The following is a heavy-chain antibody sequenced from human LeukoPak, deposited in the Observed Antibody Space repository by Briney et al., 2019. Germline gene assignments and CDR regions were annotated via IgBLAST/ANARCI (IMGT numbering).Heavy chain of an antibody. J-gene: IGHJ4*02. V-gene: IGHV1-24*01. Sequence: GASVKVSCKVSGYTLTELPMHWVRQAPGKGLEWMGGFDPEDGETIYAQKFQGRVTMTEDTSTDTAYMELSSLRSEDTAVYYCATCNPYYYGSRNLKELDYWGQGTLVTVSS. D-gene: IGHD3-10*01. CDR1: GYTLTELP. CDR3: ATCNPYYYGSRNLKELDY. CDR2: FDPEDGET.